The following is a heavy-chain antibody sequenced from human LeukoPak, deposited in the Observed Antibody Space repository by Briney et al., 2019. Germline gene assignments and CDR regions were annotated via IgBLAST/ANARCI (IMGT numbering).Heavy chain of an antibody. D-gene: IGHD3-22*01. Sequence: GGTLRLSCAASGFTFSSYGMSWVRQAPGKGLEWVSAISATGGTTYYADSVKGRFTISRDNSKNTLYLQMNSLRAEDTAIYYCAKPSRDFDSSGYSHFDYWGQGTLVTVSS. CDR1: GFTFSSYG. J-gene: IGHJ4*02. V-gene: IGHV3-23*01. CDR3: AKPSRDFDSSGYSHFDY. CDR2: ISATGGTT.